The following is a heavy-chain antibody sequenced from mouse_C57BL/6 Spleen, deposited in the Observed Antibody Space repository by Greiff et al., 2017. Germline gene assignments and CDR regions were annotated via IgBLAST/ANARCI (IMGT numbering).Heavy chain of an antibody. CDR2: IYPRSGNT. D-gene: IGHD1-1*01. CDR3: AREEITTVVATDY. J-gene: IGHJ2*01. V-gene: IGHV1-81*01. CDR1: GYTFTSYG. Sequence: QVQLQQSGAELARPGASVKLSCKASGYTFTSYGISWVKQRTGQGLEWIGEIYPRSGNTYYNEKFKGKATLTADKSSSTAYMELRSLKSEDSAVYFCAREEITTVVATDYWGQGTTLTVSS.